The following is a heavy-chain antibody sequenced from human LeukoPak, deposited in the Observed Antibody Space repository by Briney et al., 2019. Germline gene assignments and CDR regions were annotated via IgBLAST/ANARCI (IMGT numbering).Heavy chain of an antibody. V-gene: IGHV3-48*04. CDR2: ISSSSSTI. D-gene: IGHD2-15*01. CDR1: GFTFGSYS. J-gene: IGHJ4*02. CDR3: ARDEDIVVVVAATGFDY. Sequence: GGSLRLSCAASGFTFGSYSMNWVRQAPGKGLEWVSYISSSSSTIYYADSVKGRFTISRDNAKNSLYLQMNSLRAEDTAVYYCARDEDIVVVVAATGFDYWGQGTLVTVSS.